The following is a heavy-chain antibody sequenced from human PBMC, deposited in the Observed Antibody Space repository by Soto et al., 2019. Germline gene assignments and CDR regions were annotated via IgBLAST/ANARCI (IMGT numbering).Heavy chain of an antibody. CDR2: ISGSGGST. J-gene: IGHJ4*02. D-gene: IGHD1-26*01. V-gene: IGHV3-23*01. CDR3: AKASAPGGTYFPLWF. Sequence: EVQLLESGGGLVQPGGPLRLSCAASGFTFSSYGMSWVRQAPGKGLEWVSSISGSGGSTYYADSVKGRFTISRDNYKITVYLQMNSLRAADTAVYYCAKASAPGGTYFPLWFWGQGTLVTVSS. CDR1: GFTFSSYG.